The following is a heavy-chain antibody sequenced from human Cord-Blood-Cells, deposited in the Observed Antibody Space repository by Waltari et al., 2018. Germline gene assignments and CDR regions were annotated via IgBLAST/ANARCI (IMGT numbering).Heavy chain of an antibody. D-gene: IGHD6-13*01. CDR1: GYTFTSYA. V-gene: IGHV1-3*01. Sequence: QVQLVQSGAEVKKPGASVKVSCKASGYTFTSYAMHWVRQAPGQKLEWMGWINAGNGNTKYSQKFQGRVTITRETSASTAYMELSSLRSEDTAVYYCARPKGDSSSWYYFDYWGQGTLVTVSS. J-gene: IGHJ4*02. CDR2: INAGNGNT. CDR3: ARPKGDSSSWYYFDY.